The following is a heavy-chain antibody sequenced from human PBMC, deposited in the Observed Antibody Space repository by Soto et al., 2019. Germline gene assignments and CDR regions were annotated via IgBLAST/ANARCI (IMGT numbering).Heavy chain of an antibody. Sequence: EVQLLESGGGLVQPGGSLRLSCAASGFTFSSYAMSWVRQAPGKGLEWVSAISGSGGSTYYADCVKGRFTISRDNSKNTLYLQMNSLRAEDTAVYYCAKDQKGGFGESKIDYWGQGPLVTVSS. CDR2: ISGSGGST. CDR1: GFTFSSYA. D-gene: IGHD3-10*01. CDR3: AKDQKGGFGESKIDY. V-gene: IGHV3-23*01. J-gene: IGHJ4*02.